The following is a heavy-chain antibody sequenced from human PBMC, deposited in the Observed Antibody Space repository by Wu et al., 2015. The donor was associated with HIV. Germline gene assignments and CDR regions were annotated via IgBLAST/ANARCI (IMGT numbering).Heavy chain of an antibody. CDR1: GYNFITYY. Sequence: QVHLVQSGADVKKPGASVKVSCKASGYNFITYYIHWVRQAPGQGLEWMGCINPNSGGTNYAQRFQDKVSMTRDTSISTAYMELRRLISDDTAVYFCARGHYYDASSSPLYWGPGTRVTVSS. CDR2: INPNSGGT. V-gene: IGHV1-2*02. D-gene: IGHD3-22*01. CDR3: ARGHYYDASSSPLY. J-gene: IGHJ4*02.